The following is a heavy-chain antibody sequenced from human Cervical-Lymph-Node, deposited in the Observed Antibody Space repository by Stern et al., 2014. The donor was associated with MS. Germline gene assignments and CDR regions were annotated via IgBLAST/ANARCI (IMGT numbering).Heavy chain of an antibody. V-gene: IGHV3-48*01. CDR1: GFTFTSYD. CDR2: ISSNSSTI. D-gene: IGHD2-21*02. J-gene: IGHJ6*02. CDR3: ARGDGCGDDCYYDYGFDV. Sequence: EVQLVESGGGLIQPGGSLRLSCAASGFTFTSYDMTWVRQAPGKGLEWVSYISSNSSTIYYGDSVKGRFPISRDNAGNSLYLEMNSLRAGDTAVYYCARGDGCGDDCYYDYGFDVWGQGTTVTVSS.